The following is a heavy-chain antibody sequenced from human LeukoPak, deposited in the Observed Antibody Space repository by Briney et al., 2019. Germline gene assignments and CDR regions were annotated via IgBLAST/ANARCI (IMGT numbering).Heavy chain of an antibody. J-gene: IGHJ4*02. V-gene: IGHV5-51*01. Sequence: GESLKISCKGSGYSFTNYWIGWVRQMPGKGLEWMGVIYPDDSDTRYSPPFQGQVTISADKSISTAYLQWSSLKASDTAMYYCARHNNYHDSSGYYYGDFWGQGTLVTVSS. CDR2: IYPDDSDT. D-gene: IGHD3-22*01. CDR1: GYSFTNYW. CDR3: ARHNNYHDSSGYYYGDF.